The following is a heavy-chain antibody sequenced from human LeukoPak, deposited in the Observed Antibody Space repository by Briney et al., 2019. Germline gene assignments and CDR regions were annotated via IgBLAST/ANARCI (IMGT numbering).Heavy chain of an antibody. J-gene: IGHJ4*02. V-gene: IGHV4-39*01. CDR1: GGSISTTSYY. D-gene: IGHD3-10*01. Sequence: SETLSLTCTVSGGSISTTSYYWGWIRQPPGKGLEYIGSVYYSGTTYYNPSLKSRGTVSIDTSKNQFSLKLTSVTAADTALYYCARLHYYGSGRGYFDYWGQGALVTVSS. CDR3: ARLHYYGSGRGYFDY. CDR2: VYYSGTT.